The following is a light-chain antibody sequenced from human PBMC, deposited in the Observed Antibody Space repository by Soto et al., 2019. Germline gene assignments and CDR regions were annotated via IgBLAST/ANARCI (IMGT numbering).Light chain of an antibody. CDR3: QQRSNWPPT. CDR1: QSISSN. Sequence: ETVMTQSPATLSVSPGERATLSCRASQSISSNLAWYQQKPGQAPRLLMFRTSTRATGVPARFSGSGSGTDFTLTISSLEPEDFAVYYCQQRSNWPPTFGQGTRLEIK. V-gene: IGKV3-15*01. CDR2: RTS. J-gene: IGKJ5*01.